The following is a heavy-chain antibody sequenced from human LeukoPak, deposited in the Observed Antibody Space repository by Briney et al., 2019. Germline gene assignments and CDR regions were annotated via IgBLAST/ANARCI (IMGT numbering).Heavy chain of an antibody. Sequence: PGGSLRLSCSASGFTFDDYTMHWVRQPPGRGLEWVSLISRDGGSTSYADSVKGRFTISRDNSKNSLYLQMDSLRPEDTALYYCATGVYCGGDCYSGNLDYWGQGTLVAVSS. CDR2: ISRDGGST. D-gene: IGHD2-21*02. V-gene: IGHV3-43*01. J-gene: IGHJ4*02. CDR3: ATGVYCGGDCYSGNLDY. CDR1: GFTFDDYT.